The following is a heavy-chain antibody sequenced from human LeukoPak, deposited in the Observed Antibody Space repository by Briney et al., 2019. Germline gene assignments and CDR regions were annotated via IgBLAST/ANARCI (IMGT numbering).Heavy chain of an antibody. V-gene: IGHV4-4*09. D-gene: IGHD6-6*01. CDR2: IYTSGST. CDR3: ASHEYSSPRNPYFDY. CDR1: GGSISSYY. J-gene: IGHJ4*02. Sequence: PSETLSLTCTVSGGSISSYYWSWIRQPPGKGLEWIGYIYTSGSTNYNPSLKSRVTISVDTSKNQFSLKLSSVTAADTAVYYCASHEYSSPRNPYFDYWGQGTLSPSPQ.